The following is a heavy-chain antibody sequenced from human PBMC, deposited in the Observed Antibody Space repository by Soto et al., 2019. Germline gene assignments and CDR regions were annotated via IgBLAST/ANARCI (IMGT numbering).Heavy chain of an antibody. Sequence: EVQLLESGGGLVQPGGSLRLSCAASGLSFSSYVMSWVRQAPGKGLEWVSVVSGSGGNTYYADSVKGRFTISRDNSQNTLFLQMTSLRAEDTAVYYCAKGGAYSSSPFGEYWGQGTLVTVSS. CDR1: GLSFSSYV. J-gene: IGHJ4*02. V-gene: IGHV3-23*01. CDR2: VSGSGGNT. CDR3: AKGGAYSSSPFGEY. D-gene: IGHD6-6*01.